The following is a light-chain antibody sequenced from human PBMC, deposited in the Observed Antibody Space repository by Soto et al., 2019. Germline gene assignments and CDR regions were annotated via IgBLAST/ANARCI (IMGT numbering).Light chain of an antibody. CDR1: NSDVGGYNY. V-gene: IGLV2-14*01. J-gene: IGLJ2*01. CDR2: DVS. CDR3: SSYTSSNTHVV. Sequence: QSALTQPASVSGSPGQSIAISRTGTNSDVGGYNYVSWYQQHPGKAPKLMIYDVSNRPSGVSNRFSGSKSANTASLTISGLQAEDEADYYCSSYTSSNTHVVFGGGTKLTVL.